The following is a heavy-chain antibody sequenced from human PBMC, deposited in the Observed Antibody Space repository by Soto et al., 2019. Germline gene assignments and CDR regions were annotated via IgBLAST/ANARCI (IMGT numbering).Heavy chain of an antibody. CDR2: ISGSGGST. CDR3: AKDRDIVVVPAAYDY. J-gene: IGHJ4*02. CDR1: GFTFSSYA. Sequence: GGSLRLSCAASGFTFSSYAMSWVRQAPGKGLEWVSAISGSGGSTYYADSVKGRFTISRDNSKNTLYLQMNSLRAEDTAVYYCAKDRDIVVVPAAYDYWGQGTRVTVSS. V-gene: IGHV3-23*01. D-gene: IGHD2-2*01.